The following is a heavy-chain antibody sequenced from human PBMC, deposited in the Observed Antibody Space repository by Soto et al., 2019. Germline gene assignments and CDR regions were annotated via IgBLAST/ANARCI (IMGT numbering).Heavy chain of an antibody. V-gene: IGHV4-34*01. D-gene: IGHD6-6*01. J-gene: IGHJ6*02. CDR1: GGSFSGYY. Sequence: SETLPLTCAVYGGSFSGYYWSWIRQPPGKGLEWIGEINHSGSTNYTPSLKSRVTISVDTSKNQFSLKLSSVTAADTAVYYCARLKGVAARLYYYYGMDVWGRGTTVTVSS. CDR3: ARLKGVAARLYYYYGMDV. CDR2: INHSGST.